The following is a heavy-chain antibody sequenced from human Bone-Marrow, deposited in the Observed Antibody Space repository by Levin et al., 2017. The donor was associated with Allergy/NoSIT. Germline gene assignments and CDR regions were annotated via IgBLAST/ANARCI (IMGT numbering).Heavy chain of an antibody. CDR3: ANTQGYYYDSKDDY. CDR2: ISGSGGST. J-gene: IGHJ4*02. Sequence: GGSLRLSCAASGFTFSSYAMSWVRQAPGKGLEWVSAISGSGGSTYYADSVKGRFTISRDNSKNTLYLQMNSLRAEDTAVYYCANTQGYYYDSKDDYWGQGTLVTVSS. V-gene: IGHV3-23*01. D-gene: IGHD3-22*01. CDR1: GFTFSSYA.